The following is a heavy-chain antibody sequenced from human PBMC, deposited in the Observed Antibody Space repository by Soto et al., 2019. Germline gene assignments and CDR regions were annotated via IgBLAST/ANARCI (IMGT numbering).Heavy chain of an antibody. D-gene: IGHD3-9*01. CDR2: ISYDGSNK. V-gene: IGHV3-30-3*01. CDR1: GFTFSSYA. CDR3: ARDGINYDILTGYRSLDY. J-gene: IGHJ4*02. Sequence: SLRLSCAASGFTFSSYAMHWVRQAPGKGLEWVAVISYDGSNKYYADSVKGRFTISRDNSKNTLYLQMNSLRAVDTAVYYCARDGINYDILTGYRSLDYWGQGTLVTVSS.